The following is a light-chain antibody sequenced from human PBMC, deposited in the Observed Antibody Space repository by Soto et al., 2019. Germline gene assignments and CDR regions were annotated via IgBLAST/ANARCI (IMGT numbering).Light chain of an antibody. V-gene: IGKV3-15*01. CDR2: GAS. J-gene: IGKJ2*01. CDR1: QSVSSN. Sequence: EIVMTQSPATLSVSPGERATLSCRASQSVSSNLVWYQQKPGQAPRLLIYGASTRATGISARFSGSGSGTEFTLTISSLQSEDFAVYYCQQYNNWYTFGQGTKLEIK. CDR3: QQYNNWYT.